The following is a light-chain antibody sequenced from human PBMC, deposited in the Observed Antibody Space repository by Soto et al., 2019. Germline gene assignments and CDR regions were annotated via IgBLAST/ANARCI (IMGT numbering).Light chain of an antibody. J-gene: IGLJ1*01. V-gene: IGLV3-1*01. CDR2: QDD. CDR3: QTWDTTTHV. Sequence: SYELTQPPSVSVSPGQTASITCSGDQLGNKYVCWYQQKPGQSPVLVIYQDDKRPSAIPERFSGSNSGNTATLTISGTQAMDEADYYCQTWDTTTHVFGTGTKLTVL. CDR1: QLGNKY.